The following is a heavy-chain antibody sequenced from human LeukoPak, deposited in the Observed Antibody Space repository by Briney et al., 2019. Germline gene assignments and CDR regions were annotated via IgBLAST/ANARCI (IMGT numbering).Heavy chain of an antibody. V-gene: IGHV4-34*01. Sequence: SETLSLTCAVYGGSFSGYYWSWIRQPPGKGLEWIGEINHSGSTNYNPSLKSRVTISVDTSKNQFSLKLSSVTAADTAVYYCARRGYSFYYYYMDVWGKGTTVTISS. J-gene: IGHJ6*03. CDR3: ARRGYSFYYYYMDV. D-gene: IGHD5-12*01. CDR1: GGSFSGYY. CDR2: INHSGST.